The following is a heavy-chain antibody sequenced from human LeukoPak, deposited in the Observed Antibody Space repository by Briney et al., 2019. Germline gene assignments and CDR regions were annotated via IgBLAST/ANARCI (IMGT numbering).Heavy chain of an antibody. CDR1: GFTFSSYA. J-gene: IGHJ4*02. D-gene: IGHD2-15*01. V-gene: IGHV3-23*01. CDR2: ISGSGGST. CDR3: ARETAGYDY. Sequence: GGSLRLSCAASGFTFSSYAMSWARQAPGKGLEWVSAISGSGGSTYYADSVKGRFTISRDNAKNTLYLQVNSLRAEDTAVYYCARETAGYDYWGQGTLVTVSS.